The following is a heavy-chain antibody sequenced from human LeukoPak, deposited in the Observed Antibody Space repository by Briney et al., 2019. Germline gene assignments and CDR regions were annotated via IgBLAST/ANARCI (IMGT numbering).Heavy chain of an antibody. CDR2: INHSGST. J-gene: IGHJ4*02. CDR3: ARGVRWHYYDSSGYPDY. CDR1: GGSFSGYY. V-gene: IGHV4-34*01. Sequence: PSETLSLTCAVCGGSFSGYYWSWIRQPPGKGLEWIGEINHSGSTNYNPSLKSRVTISVDTSKNQFSLKLSSVTAADTAVYYCARGVRWHYYDSSGYPDYWGQGTLVTVSS. D-gene: IGHD3-22*01.